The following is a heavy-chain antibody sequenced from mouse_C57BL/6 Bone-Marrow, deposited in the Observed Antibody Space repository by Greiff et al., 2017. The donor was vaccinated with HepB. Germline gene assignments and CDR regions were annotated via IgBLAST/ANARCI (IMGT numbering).Heavy chain of an antibody. CDR3: ARNFITTVVEPYYYAMDY. D-gene: IGHD1-1*01. V-gene: IGHV2-2*01. CDR1: GFSLTSYG. J-gene: IGHJ4*01. CDR2: IWSGGST. Sequence: VQGVESGPGLVQPSQSLSITCTVSGFSLTSYGVHWVRQSPGKGLEWLGVIWSGGSTDYNAAFISRLSISKDNSKSQVFFKMNSLQADDTAIYYCARNFITTVVEPYYYAMDYWGQGTSVTVSS.